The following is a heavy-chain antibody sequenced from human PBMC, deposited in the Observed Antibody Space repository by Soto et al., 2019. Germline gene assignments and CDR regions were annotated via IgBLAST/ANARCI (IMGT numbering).Heavy chain of an antibody. Sequence: EVQLVESGGGLVLPGGSLRLSCAASGITVSSNSMSWVRQAPGKGLEWVSVIYSGGSTYYADSVKGRFTISRDNSKNTLYVQMSSLRAEDMAGYYCARDFYYQGSWTMGGYFDYWGQGTLVIVSS. CDR3: ARDFYYQGSWTMGGYFDY. CDR1: GITVSSNS. V-gene: IGHV3-66*01. J-gene: IGHJ4*02. D-gene: IGHD3-10*01. CDR2: IYSGGST.